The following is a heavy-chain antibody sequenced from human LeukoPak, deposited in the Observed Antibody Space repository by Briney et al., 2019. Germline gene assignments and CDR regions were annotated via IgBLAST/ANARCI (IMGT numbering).Heavy chain of an antibody. V-gene: IGHV1-69*05. Sequence: SVKVSCKASGGTFSSYAISWVRQAPGQGLEWMGGIIPIFGTANYAQKFQGRVTITTDESTSTAYMELSGLRSEDTAVYYCARSGVLLWFGDQEKATFDYWGQGTLVTVSS. CDR1: GGTFSSYA. CDR3: ARSGVLLWFGDQEKATFDY. CDR2: IIPIFGTA. J-gene: IGHJ4*02. D-gene: IGHD3-10*01.